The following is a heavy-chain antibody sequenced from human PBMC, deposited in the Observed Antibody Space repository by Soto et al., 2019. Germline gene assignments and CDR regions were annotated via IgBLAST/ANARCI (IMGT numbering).Heavy chain of an antibody. V-gene: IGHV4-31*03. J-gene: IGHJ4*02. Sequence: QVQLQESGPGLVKPSQTLSLTCTVSGGSISSGHYYWSWIRQHPGKGLEWMGHIYYSGSTYYKWSLTSRLTISIDAAKNQFSLKLTSVTAADTAVYYCARGRGGYDWGDYWGQGTLVTVSS. D-gene: IGHD5-12*01. CDR2: IYYSGST. CDR1: GGSISSGHYY. CDR3: ARGRGGYDWGDY.